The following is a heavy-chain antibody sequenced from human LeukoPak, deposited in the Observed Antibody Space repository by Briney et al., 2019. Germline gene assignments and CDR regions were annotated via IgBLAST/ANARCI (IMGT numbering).Heavy chain of an antibody. CDR1: GFTFSSYG. J-gene: IGHJ4*02. V-gene: IGHV3-30*03. D-gene: IGHD6-13*01. Sequence: PGGSLRLSCAASGFTFSSYGIHWVRQAPGKGLEWVAVVSSDGSIKYYADSGKGRFTISRDTSKNTVYLQMNSLGTEDTVFYYCARGYSSSWLGYFDYWGQGTLVTVSS. CDR2: VSSDGSIK. CDR3: ARGYSSSWLGYFDY.